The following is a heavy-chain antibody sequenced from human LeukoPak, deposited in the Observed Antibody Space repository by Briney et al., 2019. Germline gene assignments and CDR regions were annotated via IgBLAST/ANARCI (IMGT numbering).Heavy chain of an antibody. CDR2: FYADGST. CDR3: ARSARSGYISPFDY. CDR1: GFTVSADS. D-gene: IGHD3-3*01. V-gene: IGHV3-53*01. J-gene: IGHJ4*02. Sequence: GGSLRLSCGASGFTVSADSMSWVRQAQGKGLEWVSVFYADGSTYYADSVKGRFTVSRDNSKNSLYLQLNSLRAEDTAVYYCARSARSGYISPFDYWGQGTLVTVSS.